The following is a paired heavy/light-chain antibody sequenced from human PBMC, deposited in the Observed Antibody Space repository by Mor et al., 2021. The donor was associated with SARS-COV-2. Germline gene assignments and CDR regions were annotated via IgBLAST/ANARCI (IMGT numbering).Light chain of an antibody. CDR2: GAS. Sequence: EIVLTQSPGTLSLSPGERATLSCRASQSVSSSYLAWFQQRPGQAPRLLIYGASSRATGIPDRFSGSGSGTDFTLTISRLEPEDFAVYYCQQYDSSPFTFGPGTTVDFK. CDR3: QQYDSSPFT. V-gene: IGKV3-20*01. J-gene: IGKJ3*01. CDR1: QSVSSSY.
Heavy chain of an antibody. CDR3: ARDDILTGYTIDY. CDR2: IWHDGSNK. J-gene: IGHJ4*02. Sequence: QVQLVESGGGVVQPGRSLRLSCATFGFTFSDYGMHWVRQAPGKGLEWVAVIWHDGSNKYYRDSVKGRFTISRDSSKNTVYLQMNSLRVEDTAVYYCARDDILTGYTIDYWGQGTLVTVSS. CDR1: GFTFSDYG. V-gene: IGHV3-33*01. D-gene: IGHD3-9*01.